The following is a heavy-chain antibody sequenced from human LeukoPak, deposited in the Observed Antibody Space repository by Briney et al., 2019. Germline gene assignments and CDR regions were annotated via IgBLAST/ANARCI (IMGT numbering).Heavy chain of an antibody. CDR2: ISGGGGRT. Sequence: GGSLRLSCAASGFTLSNNDMSWVRQAPGKGLEWVSAISGGGGRTYYADSVKGRFTISGDNSKNTLYLQMNSLRAEGTAVYYCAKLTWIQLRGYWGQGTLVTVSS. D-gene: IGHD5-18*01. V-gene: IGHV3-23*01. CDR1: GFTLSNND. J-gene: IGHJ4*02. CDR3: AKLTWIQLRGY.